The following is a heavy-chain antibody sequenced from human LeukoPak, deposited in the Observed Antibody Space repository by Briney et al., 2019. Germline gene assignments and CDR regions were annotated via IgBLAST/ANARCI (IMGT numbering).Heavy chain of an antibody. D-gene: IGHD3-10*01. CDR3: ATKPYSITMVRGVPPGDYYGMDV. CDR2: FDPEDGET. Sequence: ASVKVSCKVSGYTLTELSMYWVRQAPGKGLEWMGGFDPEDGETIYAQKFQGRVTMTEDTSTDTAYMELSSLRSEDTAVYYCATKPYSITMVRGVPPGDYYGMDVWGRGTTVTVSS. CDR1: GYTLTELS. J-gene: IGHJ6*02. V-gene: IGHV1-24*01.